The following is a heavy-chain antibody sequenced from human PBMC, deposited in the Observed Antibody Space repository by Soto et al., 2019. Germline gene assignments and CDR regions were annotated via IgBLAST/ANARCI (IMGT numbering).Heavy chain of an antibody. CDR1: GGSSNSTSYY. CDR2: LHYTGTT. CDR3: SRHILGTAHDRLDL. J-gene: IGHJ5*02. V-gene: IGHV4-39*01. Sequence: TLSLTCTVSGGSSNSTSYYCGWIRQTPGKGLEWIASLHYTGTTYYNPSLRSRCTISVDTSKNQFSLRLNSVTAADTATYFCSRHILGTAHDRLDLWGQRIPVTVPS. D-gene: IGHD3-9*01.